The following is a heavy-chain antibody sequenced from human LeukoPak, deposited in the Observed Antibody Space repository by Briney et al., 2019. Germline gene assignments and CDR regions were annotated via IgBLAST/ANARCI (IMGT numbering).Heavy chain of an antibody. CDR2: INHSGST. D-gene: IGHD2-2*01. J-gene: IGHJ6*03. Sequence: SETLSLTCAVYGGSFSGYYWSWIRQPPGKGLEWIGEINHSGSTNYNPSLKSRVTISVDTSKNQFSLKLSSVTAADTAVYYCAVAKRIVVVPAATPRNRYYYYYYMDVWGKGTTVTVSS. CDR3: AVAKRIVVVPAATPRNRYYYYYYMDV. CDR1: GGSFSGYY. V-gene: IGHV4-34*01.